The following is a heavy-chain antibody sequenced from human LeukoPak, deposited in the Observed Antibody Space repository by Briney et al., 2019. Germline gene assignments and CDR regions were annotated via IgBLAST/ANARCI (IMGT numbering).Heavy chain of an antibody. Sequence: LETLSLTCAVSGGSISSSNWWSWVRQPPGRGLEWIGEIYHSGSTNYNPSLKSRVTISVDKSKNQFSLRLSSVTAADTAVYYCARTDMVRGVITRFDPWGQGTLVTVSS. CDR2: IYHSGST. CDR3: ARTDMVRGVITRFDP. V-gene: IGHV4-4*02. CDR1: GGSISSSNW. D-gene: IGHD3-10*01. J-gene: IGHJ5*02.